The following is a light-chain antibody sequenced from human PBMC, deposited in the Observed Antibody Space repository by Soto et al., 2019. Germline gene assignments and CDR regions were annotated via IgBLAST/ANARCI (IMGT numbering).Light chain of an antibody. Sequence: DVQMTQSPSTLSASVGDRVTITCRASQSISSGLAWYQQKPGKAPKLLIYKASSLQSGVPSRFSSSGSGTEFTLTISSLQPDDFATYYCQQYGNYWTFGQGTKVDIK. CDR1: QSISSG. CDR3: QQYGNYWT. J-gene: IGKJ1*01. V-gene: IGKV1-5*03. CDR2: KAS.